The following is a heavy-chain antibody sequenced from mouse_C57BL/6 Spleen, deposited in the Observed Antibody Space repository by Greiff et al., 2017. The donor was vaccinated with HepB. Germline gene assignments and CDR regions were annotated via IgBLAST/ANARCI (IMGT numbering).Heavy chain of an antibody. CDR2: INPNYGTT. V-gene: IGHV1-39*01. CDR1: GYAFTDYN. CDR3: ARKEDPTV. J-gene: IGHJ3*01. Sequence: EVKLMESGPELVKPGASVKISCKASGYAFTDYNMNWVKQSHGKSLEWIGVINPNYGTTSYNQKFKGKATLTVDQSSSTAYMQLNSLTSEDSAVYYCARKEDPTVWGQGTLVTVSA.